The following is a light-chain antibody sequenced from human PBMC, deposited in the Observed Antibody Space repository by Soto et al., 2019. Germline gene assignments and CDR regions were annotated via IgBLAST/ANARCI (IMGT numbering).Light chain of an antibody. J-gene: IGLJ1*01. CDR2: DVS. Sequence: QSALTQPASVSGSPGQSITISCTGTASDVGGYNYVSWYQQHPGKAPKLMIYDVSNRPSGVSNRFSGSKSDNTASLTISGLQAKDEADYYCSSYTSSSTLVFGTGTKLTVL. CDR3: SSYTSSSTLV. V-gene: IGLV2-14*03. CDR1: ASDVGGYNY.